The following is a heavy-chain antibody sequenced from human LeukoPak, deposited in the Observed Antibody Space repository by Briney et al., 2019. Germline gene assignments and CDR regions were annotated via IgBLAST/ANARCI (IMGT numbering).Heavy chain of an antibody. CDR1: GITFSTCA. D-gene: IGHD1-14*01. V-gene: IGHV3-23*01. Sequence: GGSLRLSCAASGITFSTCAMSWVRQAPGKGLEWVSGISGTTSGTYYAGSVKGRFTISRDNSKNTLFLQVNSLRAEDTAVYYCAKVRTYFYHGLDVWGQGTTVTVSS. J-gene: IGHJ6*02. CDR3: AKVRTYFYHGLDV. CDR2: ISGTTSGT.